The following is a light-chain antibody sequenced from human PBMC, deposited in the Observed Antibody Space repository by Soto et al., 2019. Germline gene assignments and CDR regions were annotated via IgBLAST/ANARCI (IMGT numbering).Light chain of an antibody. V-gene: IGLV2-23*02. Sequence: QSALTQPASVSGSPGQSITISCTGTNGDVGSYDLVSWYQQYPGKAPKLIIYEVNKRPSGVSNRFSGAKSGNTASLTISGLQTEDEADDDCCSYAGGNTLIFGGGTKLTVL. CDR3: CSYAGGNTLI. CDR2: EVN. J-gene: IGLJ2*01. CDR1: NGDVGSYDL.